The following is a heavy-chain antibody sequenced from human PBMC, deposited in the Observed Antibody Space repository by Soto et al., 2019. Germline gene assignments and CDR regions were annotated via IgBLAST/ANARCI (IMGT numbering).Heavy chain of an antibody. V-gene: IGHV4-38-2*02. J-gene: IGHJ4*02. CDR3: ARDKCWRNFEY. Sequence: XGTVSLTCAVSGYCISRGYYWCCIRLPPGKGREWIGSSYHSGSAYYNPSLKSRVTISVDTSKNKFSLKLSSVTAADTAVYYCARDKCWRNFEYWGQGTRVTVAS. CDR2: SYHSGSA. D-gene: IGHD3-3*01. CDR1: GYCISRGYY.